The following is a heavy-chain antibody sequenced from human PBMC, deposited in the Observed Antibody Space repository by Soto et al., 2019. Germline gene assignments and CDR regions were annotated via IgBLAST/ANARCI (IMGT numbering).Heavy chain of an antibody. J-gene: IGHJ4*02. CDR2: ISSSISTI. D-gene: IGHD3-10*01. CDR1: GFTFSDYT. Sequence: EVQLVESGGGLVKPGGSLRLSCAASGFTFSDYTMNWVRQAPGKGLECVSSISSSISTIYYADSVRGRFTISRDNAKNSLYLQMNSLRADDTAVYYCARDARGWFGEVLFDYWGQGTLVTVSS. CDR3: ARDARGWFGEVLFDY. V-gene: IGHV3-21*01.